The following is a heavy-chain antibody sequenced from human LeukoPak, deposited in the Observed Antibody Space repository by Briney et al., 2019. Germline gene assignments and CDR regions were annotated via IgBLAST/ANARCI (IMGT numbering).Heavy chain of an antibody. Sequence: GGSLRLSCAASGFTVSSNYMSWVRQAPGKGLEWVSVIYSGGSTYYADSVKGRFTISRDNSKNTLYLQMNSLRVEDTAVYYCARDMGSGWYSNFDYWGQGTLVTVSS. CDR2: IYSGGST. V-gene: IGHV3-66*01. J-gene: IGHJ4*02. CDR3: ARDMGSGWYSNFDY. CDR1: GFTVSSNY. D-gene: IGHD6-19*01.